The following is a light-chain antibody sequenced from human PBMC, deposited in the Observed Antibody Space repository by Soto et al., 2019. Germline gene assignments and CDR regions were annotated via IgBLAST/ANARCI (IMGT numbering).Light chain of an antibody. CDR3: QQYNNWPPWT. CDR2: GAS. J-gene: IGKJ1*01. CDR1: KSVSSS. V-gene: IGKV3-15*01. Sequence: EIVMTQSPATLSVSPGERATLSCRASKSVSSSLAWYQQKPGQAPRLLIYGASTRATGIPARFSGGGSGTEFTLTISSLQSEDFAVYYCQQYNNWPPWTFGQGTRVEIK.